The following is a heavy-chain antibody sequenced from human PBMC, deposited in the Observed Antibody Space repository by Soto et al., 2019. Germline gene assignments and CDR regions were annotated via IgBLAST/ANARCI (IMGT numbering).Heavy chain of an antibody. CDR1: GFTVSSNY. CDR3: ARDSCSSTSCYDAFDI. J-gene: IGHJ3*02. D-gene: IGHD2-2*01. V-gene: IGHV3-53*04. Sequence: GESLKISCAASGFTVSSNYMSWVRQAPGKGLEWVSVIYSGGSTYYADSVKGRFTISRHNSKNTLYLQMNSLRAEDTAVYYCARDSCSSTSCYDAFDIWGQGTMVTVSS. CDR2: IYSGGST.